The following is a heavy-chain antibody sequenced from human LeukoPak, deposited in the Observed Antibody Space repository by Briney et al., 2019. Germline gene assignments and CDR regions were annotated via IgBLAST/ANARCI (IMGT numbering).Heavy chain of an antibody. J-gene: IGHJ2*01. CDR3: TRGEEGWYFDV. Sequence: GGSLRLSCAASGFTFSNYGMHWARQAPGRGLEWVAVISYDESQEYYVESVKGRFTISRDNSRKTVYLQMDSLRADDTAVYYCTRGEEGWYFDVWGRGTMVTVSP. CDR1: GFTFSNYG. CDR2: ISYDESQE. V-gene: IGHV3-33*01.